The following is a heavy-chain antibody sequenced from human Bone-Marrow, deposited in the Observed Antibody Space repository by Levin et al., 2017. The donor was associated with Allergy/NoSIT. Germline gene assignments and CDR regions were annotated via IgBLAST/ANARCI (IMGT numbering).Heavy chain of an antibody. CDR1: GFTFSSYA. CDR2: ISGSGGST. J-gene: IGHJ6*02. V-gene: IGHV3-23*01. D-gene: IGHD3-16*02. Sequence: GESLKISCAASGFTFSSYAMSWVRQAPGKGLEWVSAISGSGGSTYYADSVKGRFTISRDNSKNTLYLQMNSLRAEDTAVYYCAKDLDPYDYVWGSYRTYYYGMDVWGQGTTVTVSS. CDR3: AKDLDPYDYVWGSYRTYYYGMDV.